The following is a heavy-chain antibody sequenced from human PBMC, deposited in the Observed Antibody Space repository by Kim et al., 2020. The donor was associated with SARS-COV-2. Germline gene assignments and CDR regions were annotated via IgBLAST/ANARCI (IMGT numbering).Heavy chain of an antibody. CDR1: GYTFTSYD. CDR3: ARGFSIVATPGLDKGRHWFDP. J-gene: IGHJ5*02. D-gene: IGHD5-12*01. V-gene: IGHV1-8*01. CDR2: MNPNSGNT. Sequence: ASVKVSCKASGYTFTSYDINWVRQATGQGLEWMGWMNPNSGNTGYAQKFQGRVTMTRNTSISTAYMELSSLRSEDTAVYYCARGFSIVATPGLDKGRHWFDPWGQGTLVTVSS.